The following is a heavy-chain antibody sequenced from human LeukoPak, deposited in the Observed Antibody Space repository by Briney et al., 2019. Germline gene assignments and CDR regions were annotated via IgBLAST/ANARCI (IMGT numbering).Heavy chain of an antibody. CDR2: IYTSGST. Sequence: SETLSLTCIVSGGSINNYYWNWIRQPAGQGLEWIGRIYTSGSTNYNPSLKSRVTMSVDTSKNQFSLKLRSVTAADTAVYYCARTVAAAVAFDIWGQGTMVTVSS. CDR3: ARTVAAAVAFDI. D-gene: IGHD6-13*01. CDR1: GGSINNYY. V-gene: IGHV4-4*07. J-gene: IGHJ3*02.